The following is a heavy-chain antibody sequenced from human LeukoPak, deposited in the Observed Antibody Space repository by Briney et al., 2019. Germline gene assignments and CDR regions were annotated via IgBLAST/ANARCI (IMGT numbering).Heavy chain of an antibody. D-gene: IGHD4-17*01. CDR2: MYYSGGSGST. J-gene: IGHJ4*02. CDR1: GGSISSGRYF. Sequence: PSETLSLTCTVSGGSISSGRYFWGWIRQPPGKGLEWIGSMYYSGGSGSTYYTPSLKSRVTISVDTSKNHFSLKVNSMTAADTAIYYCVKYGDNAGAYWGQGTLVTVSS. V-gene: IGHV4-39*02. CDR3: VKYGDNAGAY.